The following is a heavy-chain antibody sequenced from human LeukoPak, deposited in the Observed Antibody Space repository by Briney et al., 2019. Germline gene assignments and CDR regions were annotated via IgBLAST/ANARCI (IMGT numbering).Heavy chain of an antibody. Sequence: ASVKVSCKASGGTFSSYAIGWVRQAPGQGLEWMGRIIPIFGTANYAQKFQGRVTITTDESTSTAYMELSSLRSEDTAVYYCAREVYYYDSSGYRDYWGQGTLVTVSS. V-gene: IGHV1-69*05. CDR2: IIPIFGTA. CDR3: AREVYYYDSSGYRDY. J-gene: IGHJ4*02. D-gene: IGHD3-22*01. CDR1: GGTFSSYA.